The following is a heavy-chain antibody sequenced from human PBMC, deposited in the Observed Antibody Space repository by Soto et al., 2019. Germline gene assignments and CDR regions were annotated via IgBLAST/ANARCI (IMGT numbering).Heavy chain of an antibody. CDR3: ARAGARPYYYGMDV. CDR1: GYSISSGYY. V-gene: IGHV4-38-2*01. D-gene: IGHD3-10*01. Sequence: SETLSLTCAVSGYSISSGYYWGWIRQPPGKGLEWIGSIYHSGSTYYNPSLKSRVTISVDTSKNQFSLKLSSVTAADTAVYYCARAGARPYYYGMDVWGQGTTVTVSS. J-gene: IGHJ6*02. CDR2: IYHSGST.